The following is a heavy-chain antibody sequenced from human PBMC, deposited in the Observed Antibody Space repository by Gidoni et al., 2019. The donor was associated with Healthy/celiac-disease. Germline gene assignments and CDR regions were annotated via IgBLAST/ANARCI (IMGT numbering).Heavy chain of an antibody. V-gene: IGHV4-31*03. CDR2: IYYSGST. CDR3: ASTAIHHYYFDY. Sequence: QVQLQESGPGLVKPSQTLSRTCTVSGGSISSGGYYWSWIRQHPGKGLEWIGYIYYSGSTYYNPSLKSRVTISVDTSKNQFSLKLSSVTAADTAVYYCASTAIHHYYFDYWGQGTLVTVSS. J-gene: IGHJ4*02. D-gene: IGHD5-18*01. CDR1: GGSISSGGYY.